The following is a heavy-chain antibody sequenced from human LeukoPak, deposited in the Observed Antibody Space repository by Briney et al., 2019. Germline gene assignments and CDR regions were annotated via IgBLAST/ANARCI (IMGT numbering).Heavy chain of an antibody. CDR2: ICYSGST. J-gene: IGHJ4*02. D-gene: IGHD6-19*01. V-gene: IGHV4-59*01. Sequence: SETLSLTCTVSGVPISSYYWSWIRQPPGKGLEWIGYICYSGSTNYNPSLKSRVTISVDTSKNQFSLNLSSVTAADTAVYYCARSERYKSGWYFYFDYWGQGTLVTVSS. CDR3: ARSERYKSGWYFYFDY. CDR1: GVPISSYY.